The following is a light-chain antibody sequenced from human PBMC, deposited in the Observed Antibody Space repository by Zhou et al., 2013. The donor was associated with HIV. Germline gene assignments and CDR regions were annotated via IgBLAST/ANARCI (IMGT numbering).Light chain of an antibody. CDR3: QKYNSDPWT. CDR2: AAS. V-gene: IGKV1-27*01. J-gene: IGKJ1*01. CDR1: QGISNY. Sequence: IRITQSPSSLSASTGDRVTITCRASQGISNYLAWYQQKPGKVPKLLMYAASTLQSGVPSRFSGSGSGTDFTLTISSLQPEDVATYYCQKYNSDPWTFGQGTKVEIK.